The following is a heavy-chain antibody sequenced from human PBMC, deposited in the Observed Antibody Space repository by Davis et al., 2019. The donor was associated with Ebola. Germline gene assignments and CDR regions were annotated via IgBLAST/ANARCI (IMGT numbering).Heavy chain of an antibody. CDR2: IYYSGST. J-gene: IGHJ3*02. CDR3: ARAGRAQYDSSGYYLIGAFDI. Sequence: MPSETLSLTCTVSGGSISSYYWSWIRQPPGKGLEWIGYIYYSGSTNYNSSLKSRVTISVDTSKNQFSLKLSSVTAADTAVYYCARAGRAQYDSSGYYLIGAFDIWGQGTMVTVSS. CDR1: GGSISSYY. V-gene: IGHV4-59*01. D-gene: IGHD3-22*01.